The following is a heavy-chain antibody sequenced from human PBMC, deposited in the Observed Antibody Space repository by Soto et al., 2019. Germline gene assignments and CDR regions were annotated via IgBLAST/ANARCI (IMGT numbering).Heavy chain of an antibody. J-gene: IGHJ4*02. CDR2: ITGSGGST. V-gene: IGHV3-23*01. CDR1: GFIFSNNG. D-gene: IGHD6-19*01. CDR3: AKELYSSGWYYFDY. Sequence: EVPLLESGGGLVQPGGSLRLSCAASGFIFSNNGMSWVRQAPGKGLEWVSAITGSGGSTNYADSVKGRFTISRDNSKNTLYLQMNSLRAEDTAVYYCAKELYSSGWYYFDYWGQGTLVTVSS.